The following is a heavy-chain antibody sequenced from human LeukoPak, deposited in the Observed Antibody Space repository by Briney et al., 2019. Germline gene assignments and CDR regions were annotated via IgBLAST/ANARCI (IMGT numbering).Heavy chain of an antibody. CDR3: ARDRQWLPHDAFDI. Sequence: ASVKVSCKASGYTFTSYGISWVRQAPGQGLEWMGWISAYNGNTNYAQKLQGRVTMTTDTSTSTAYMELRSLRSDDTAVYYCARDRQWLPHDAFDIWGQGTMVTVSS. J-gene: IGHJ3*02. CDR1: GYTFTSYG. D-gene: IGHD6-19*01. V-gene: IGHV1-18*01. CDR2: ISAYNGNT.